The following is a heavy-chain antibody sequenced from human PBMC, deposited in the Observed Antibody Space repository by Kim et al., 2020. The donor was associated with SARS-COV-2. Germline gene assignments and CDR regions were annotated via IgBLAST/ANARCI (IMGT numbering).Heavy chain of an antibody. V-gene: IGHV3-73*01. CDR1: GFTFSGSA. CDR3: TRHVTSIAVAGPTGYYYGIDV. Sequence: GGSLRLSCAASGFTFSGSAMHWVRQASGKGLEWVGRIRSKANSYATAYAASVKGRFTISRDDSKNTAYLQMNSLKTEDTAVYYCTRHVTSIAVAGPTGYYYGIDVWGQGTTVTVSS. J-gene: IGHJ6*02. CDR2: IRSKANSYAT. D-gene: IGHD6-19*01.